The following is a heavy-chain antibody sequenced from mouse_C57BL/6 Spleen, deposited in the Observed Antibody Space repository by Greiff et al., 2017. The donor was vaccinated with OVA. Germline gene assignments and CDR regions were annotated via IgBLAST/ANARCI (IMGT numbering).Heavy chain of an antibody. CDR3: AGDYYGSSYDYAMDY. D-gene: IGHD1-1*01. V-gene: IGHV14-3*01. CDR1: GFNIKNTY. J-gene: IGHJ4*01. Sequence: EVQLQQSVAELVRPGASVKLSCTASGFNIKNTYMHWVKQRPEQGLEWIGRIDPANGNTKYAPKFQGKATITADTSSNTAYLQLSSLTSEDTAIYYCAGDYYGSSYDYAMDYWGQRPSVTVSS. CDR2: IDPANGNT.